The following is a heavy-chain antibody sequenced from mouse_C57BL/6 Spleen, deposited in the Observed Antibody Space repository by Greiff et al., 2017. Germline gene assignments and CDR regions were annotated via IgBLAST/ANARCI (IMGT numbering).Heavy chain of an antibody. V-gene: IGHV1-42*01. CDR3: ARRRIYDGYYEGY. CDR1: GYSFTGYY. CDR2: INPSTGGT. Sequence: VQLKESGPELVKPGASVKISCKASGYSFTGYYMNWVKQSPEKSLEWIGEINPSTGGTTYNQKFQSKSTLTVDKSSNTAYMQLKSLTSEDSAVYYCARRRIYDGYYEGYWGQGTTLTVSS. J-gene: IGHJ2*01. D-gene: IGHD2-3*01.